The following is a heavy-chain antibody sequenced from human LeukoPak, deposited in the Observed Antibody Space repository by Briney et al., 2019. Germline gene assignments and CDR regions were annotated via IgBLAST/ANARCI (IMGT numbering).Heavy chain of an antibody. Sequence: GGSLRLSCAASGXTFSNAWMSWARQAPGKGLEWVGRIKSKTDGGTTDYAAPVKGRFTISRDDSKNTLYLQMNSLKTEDTAVYCCTTYKYYDILTGYYLPYAFDIWGQGTMVTVSS. D-gene: IGHD3-9*01. J-gene: IGHJ3*02. V-gene: IGHV3-15*01. CDR2: IKSKTDGGTT. CDR3: TTYKYYDILTGYYLPYAFDI. CDR1: GXTFSNAW.